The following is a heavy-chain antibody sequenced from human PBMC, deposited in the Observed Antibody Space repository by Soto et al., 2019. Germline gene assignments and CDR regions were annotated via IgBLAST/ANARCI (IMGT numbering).Heavy chain of an antibody. J-gene: IGHJ4*02. Sequence: GGSLRLSCAASGFSFSDHYMNWIRQAPGKGLEWVSYIRRNGSTIYYADSVKGRFTISRDNAKNSLYLQMNSLRGEDTAVYYCARSGREYSLGYGPADYWGQGTLVTVSS. CDR2: IRRNGSTI. CDR1: GFSFSDHY. D-gene: IGHD2-15*01. V-gene: IGHV3-11*01. CDR3: ARSGREYSLGYGPADY.